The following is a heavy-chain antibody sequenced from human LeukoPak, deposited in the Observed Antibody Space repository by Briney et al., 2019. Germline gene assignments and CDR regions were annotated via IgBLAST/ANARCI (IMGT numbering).Heavy chain of an antibody. CDR3: AKDYGGNSELHYFDS. Sequence: GESLKISCKGSGYGFSSRWIGWVRQMPGKGLEWMGIIYPGDSDTKYSPSFQGQVTISADKSISTAYLQWSSLKASDTAMYYCAKDYGGNSELHYFDSGGQGPLGTVSS. D-gene: IGHD4-23*01. V-gene: IGHV5-51*01. CDR1: GYGFSSRW. CDR2: IYPGDSDT. J-gene: IGHJ4*02.